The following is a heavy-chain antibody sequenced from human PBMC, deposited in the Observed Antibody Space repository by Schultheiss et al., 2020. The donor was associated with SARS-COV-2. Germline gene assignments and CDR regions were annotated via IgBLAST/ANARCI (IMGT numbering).Heavy chain of an antibody. CDR3: ARDDTATYFDY. J-gene: IGHJ4*02. V-gene: IGHV3-66*01. Sequence: GGSLRLSCAASGFTFSSYAMHWDRQAPGKGLEWVSVIYSGGSTYYADSVKGRFTISRDNSKNTLYLQMNSLRAEDTAVYYCARDDTATYFDYWGQGTLVTVSS. CDR2: IYSGGST. CDR1: GFTFSSYA.